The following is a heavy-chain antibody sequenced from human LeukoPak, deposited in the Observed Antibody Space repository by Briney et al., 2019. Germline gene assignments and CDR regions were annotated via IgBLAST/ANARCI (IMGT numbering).Heavy chain of an antibody. CDR3: ARGYSSGTD. V-gene: IGHV3-64*01. CDR1: GFTFSSYA. J-gene: IGHJ4*02. Sequence: GGSLRLSCAASGFTFSSYAMHWVRQAPGKGLEYVSAISSNGGSTYYANSVKGRFTISRDNSKNTLYLQMGSLRAEGMAVYYCARGYSSGTDWGQGTLVTVSS. CDR2: ISSNGGST. D-gene: IGHD6-19*01.